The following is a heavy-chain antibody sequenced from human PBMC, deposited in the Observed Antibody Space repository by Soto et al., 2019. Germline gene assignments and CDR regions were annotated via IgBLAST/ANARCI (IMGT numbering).Heavy chain of an antibody. Sequence: EVQLVQSGTEVKKPGESLRISCKGSGYVFGRHWIAWVRQVPGKGLEWMGIIWPGDSDARYSPSFQGDVNISVDKSINTAYLHWTALRASDTAIYFCARQGSYFDYWGQGTLVAVSS. J-gene: IGHJ4*02. CDR3: ARQGSYFDY. D-gene: IGHD3-10*01. V-gene: IGHV5-51*01. CDR2: IWPGDSDA. CDR1: GYVFGRHW.